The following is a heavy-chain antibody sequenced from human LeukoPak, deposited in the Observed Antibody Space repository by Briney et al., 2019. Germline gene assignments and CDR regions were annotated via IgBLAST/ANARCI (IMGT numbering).Heavy chain of an antibody. CDR1: GGSFSGYY. CDR2: INHSGST. CDR3: ARVELLPYWYFDL. D-gene: IGHD1-26*01. V-gene: IGHV4-34*01. Sequence: PSETLSLTCAVYGGSFSGYYWSWIRQPPGKRLEWLGEINHSGSTNYNPSLKSRVTISVDTSKNQFSLKLISVTAADTAMYYCARVELLPYWYFDLWGRGTLVTVSS. J-gene: IGHJ2*01.